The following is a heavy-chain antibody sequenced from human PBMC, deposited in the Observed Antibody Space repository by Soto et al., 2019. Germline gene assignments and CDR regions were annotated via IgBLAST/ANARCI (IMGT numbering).Heavy chain of an antibody. CDR2: INHSGST. Sequence: SETLSLTCAVYGGSFSGYYWSWIRQPPGKGLEWIGYINHSGSTNYNPSLKSRVTISVDTSKNQFSLKLSSVTAADTAVYYCASLGYCSSTSCPNDYWGQGTQVTVSS. J-gene: IGHJ4*02. D-gene: IGHD2-2*01. V-gene: IGHV4-34*01. CDR1: GGSFSGYY. CDR3: ASLGYCSSTSCPNDY.